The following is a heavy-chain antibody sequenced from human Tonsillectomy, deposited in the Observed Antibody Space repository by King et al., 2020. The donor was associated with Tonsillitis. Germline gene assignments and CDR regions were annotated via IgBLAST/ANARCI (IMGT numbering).Heavy chain of an antibody. Sequence: QLVQSGGGVVQPGRSLRLSCAASGFTFSSNAIHWVRQAPGKGLEWVAVISYDGINKYYADSVKGRFTISRDNSKNTLYLQMNSLRPEDTAVYYCARDNAILGYYYYGMDVWGQGTTVPVSS. D-gene: IGHD3-16*01. CDR1: GFTFSSNA. CDR2: ISYDGINK. CDR3: ARDNAILGYYYYGMDV. J-gene: IGHJ6*02. V-gene: IGHV3-30*04.